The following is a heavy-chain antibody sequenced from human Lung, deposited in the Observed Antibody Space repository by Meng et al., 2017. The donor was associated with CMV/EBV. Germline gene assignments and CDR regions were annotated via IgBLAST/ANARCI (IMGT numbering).Heavy chain of an antibody. V-gene: IGHV1-2*02. J-gene: IGHJ5*02. D-gene: IGHD2-15*01. CDR3: GLYCSGGGCPYSRFDP. CDR2: INPNSGGT. CDR1: GYTFTAYY. Sequence: ASXXVSXKASGYTFTAYYIHWVRQAPGLGLEWMGWINPNSGGTKYAQKFQARVSMTRDTAISTAYMELRRLRYDDTAVYYCGLYCSGGGCPYSRFDPLGQGXLVTVSS.